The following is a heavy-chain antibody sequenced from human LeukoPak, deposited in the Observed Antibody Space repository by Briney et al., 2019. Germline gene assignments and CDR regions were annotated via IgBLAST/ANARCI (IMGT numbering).Heavy chain of an antibody. CDR2: INPSGGST. CDR1: GNTFTSYY. V-gene: IGHV1-46*01. Sequence: ASVKVSCKASGNTFTSYYMHWVRQAPGQGLEWMGIINPSGGSTSYAQKFQGRVTMTRDTSTSTVYMELSSLRSEDTAVYYCYVHLYYDILTGYGMDVWGQGTTVTVSS. CDR3: YVHLYYDILTGYGMDV. J-gene: IGHJ6*02. D-gene: IGHD3-9*01.